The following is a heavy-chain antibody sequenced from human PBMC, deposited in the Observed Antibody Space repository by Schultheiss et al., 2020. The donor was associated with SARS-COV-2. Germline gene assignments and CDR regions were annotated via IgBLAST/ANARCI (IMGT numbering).Heavy chain of an antibody. CDR1: GGSISSYY. V-gene: IGHV4-59*12. D-gene: IGHD2-21*01. CDR2: IYYSGST. Sequence: SETLSLTCTVSGGSISSYYWSWIRQPPGKGLEWIGYIYYSGSTNYNPSLKSRVTISVDTSKNQFSLKLSSVTAADTAVYYCARDRRGGDCYTVCGFDYWGQGTLVTVSS. J-gene: IGHJ4*02. CDR3: ARDRRGGDCYTVCGFDY.